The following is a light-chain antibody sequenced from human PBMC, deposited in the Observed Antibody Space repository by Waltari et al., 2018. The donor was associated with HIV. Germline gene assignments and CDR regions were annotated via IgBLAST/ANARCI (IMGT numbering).Light chain of an antibody. CDR2: DVT. CDR1: SSDIGAYDS. Sequence: QSALTQPPSASGSLGQSVTISCTGSSSDIGAYDSVSCFQQHPRSAPKLLLYDVTRRPSGVSDRFSGSRSGSTAFLTVAGLQPDDEATYFCSSYGDSLRVLFGGGTNVTVL. CDR3: SSYGDSLRVL. J-gene: IGLJ3*02. V-gene: IGLV2-8*01.